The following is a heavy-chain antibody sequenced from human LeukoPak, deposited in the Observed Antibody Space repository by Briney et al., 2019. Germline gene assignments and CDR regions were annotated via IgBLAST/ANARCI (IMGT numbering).Heavy chain of an antibody. CDR3: ARVPENAYYYYGMDV. V-gene: IGHV4-59*01. Sequence: SETLSLTCTVSGGSISSYYWSWIRQPPGKGLEWIGYIYYSGRTNYNPSLKSRVTISVDTSKNQFSLKLSSVTAADTAVYYCARVPENAYYYYGMDVWGQGTTVTVSS. CDR2: IYYSGRT. CDR1: GGSISSYY. J-gene: IGHJ6*02.